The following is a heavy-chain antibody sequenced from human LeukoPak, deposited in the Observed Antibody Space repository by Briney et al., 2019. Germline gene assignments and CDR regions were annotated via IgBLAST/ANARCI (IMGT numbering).Heavy chain of an antibody. V-gene: IGHV4-59*08. CDR3: ARHKDRSYGPGVDWFDP. Sequence: SETLSLTCTVSGGSISSYYWSWIRQPPGKGLEWIGYIYYSGSTNYNPSLKSRVTISVDTSKNQFSLKLSSVTAADTAVYYCARHKDRSYGPGVDWFDPWGQGTLVTVSS. CDR1: GGSISSYY. CDR2: IYYSGST. J-gene: IGHJ5*02. D-gene: IGHD3-10*01.